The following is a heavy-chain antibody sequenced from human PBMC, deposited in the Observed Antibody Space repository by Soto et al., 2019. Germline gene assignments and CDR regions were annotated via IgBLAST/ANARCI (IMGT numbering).Heavy chain of an antibody. CDR2: ISGSSTTI. V-gene: IGHV3-48*01. Sequence: PAGSQRLTGADSNFIYSGDSMIMISKAPGKGLEWVLYISGSSTTIYYADSVKGRFTISRDNAKNSLYLQMNSLRGDDTAVYYCARDPLGDLLGFGDALDIWGQVTMVTVSS. D-gene: IGHD3-10*01. CDR3: ARDPLGDLLGFGDALDI. J-gene: IGHJ3*02. CDR1: NFIYSGDS.